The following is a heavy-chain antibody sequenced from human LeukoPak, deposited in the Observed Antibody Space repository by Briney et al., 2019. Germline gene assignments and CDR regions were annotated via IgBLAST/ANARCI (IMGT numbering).Heavy chain of an antibody. J-gene: IGHJ4*02. CDR1: GFTLSSYA. CDR3: AKGPQVGSGYHPDY. Sequence: GGSLRLSCAASGFTLSSYAMSWVRQAPGKGLEWVSVISGSGGSTYYADSVKGRFTISRDNSKSTLYVQMNSLRVEDTAVYYCAKGPQVGSGYHPDYWGQGTLVTVSS. CDR2: ISGSGGST. V-gene: IGHV3-23*01. D-gene: IGHD3-22*01.